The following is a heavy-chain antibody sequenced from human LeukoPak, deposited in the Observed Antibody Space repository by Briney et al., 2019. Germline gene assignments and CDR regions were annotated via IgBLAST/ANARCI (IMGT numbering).Heavy chain of an antibody. V-gene: IGHV1-8*03. D-gene: IGHD2-8*01. CDR3: ARGLRALYDGVGLLDFDY. Sequence: ASVKVSCKXSGYTFTSYGISWVRQATRQGLEWMGWMNPNSGNTGYSQKFQGRVTITRNTSISTAYMELSSLRSEDTAVYYCARGLRALYDGVGLLDFDYWGQGTLVTVSS. CDR2: MNPNSGNT. CDR1: GYTFTSYG. J-gene: IGHJ4*02.